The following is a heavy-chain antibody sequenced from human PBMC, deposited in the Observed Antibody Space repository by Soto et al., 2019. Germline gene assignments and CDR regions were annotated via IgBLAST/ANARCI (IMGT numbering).Heavy chain of an antibody. Sequence: EVQLVESGGGLVKPGGSLRLSCAASGFTFSNAWMKWVRQAPGKGLEWVGRIKSKGVGGTTDYAAHVKGRFTISRDDSKNTIYLQMNSLKSEDTAVYYCTTTGHNSSWYEYFRFDTWGQGTLVTVSS. V-gene: IGHV3-15*01. CDR2: IKSKGVGGTT. CDR1: GFTFSNAW. J-gene: IGHJ5*02. D-gene: IGHD6-13*01. CDR3: TTTGHNSSWYEYFRFDT.